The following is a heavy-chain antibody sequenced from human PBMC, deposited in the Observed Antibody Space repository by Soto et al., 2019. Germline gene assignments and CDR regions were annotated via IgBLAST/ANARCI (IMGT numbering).Heavy chain of an antibody. J-gene: IGHJ4*02. Sequence: SETLCLTCTVSGGSISSYYWSWIRQFPGKGLEWIGYIYYSGTTKYNPSLKSRVTISVDPSNNQFSLKLTSVTAADTAVYYCARGMAEEQIFYYFDYWGQGALVTAPQ. CDR1: GGSISSYY. D-gene: IGHD3-9*01. CDR3: ARGMAEEQIFYYFDY. V-gene: IGHV4-59*08. CDR2: IYYSGTT.